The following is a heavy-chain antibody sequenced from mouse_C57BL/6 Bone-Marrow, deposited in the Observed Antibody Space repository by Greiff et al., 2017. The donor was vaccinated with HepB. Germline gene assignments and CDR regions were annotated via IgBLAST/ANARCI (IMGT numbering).Heavy chain of an antibody. Sequence: QVQLKQPGAELVKPGASVKVSCKASGYTFTSYWMHWVKQRPGQGLEWIGRIHPSDSDTNYNQKFKGKATLTVDKSSSTAYMQLSSLTSEDSAVYYCAIGALYDGCFAYWGQGTLVTVSA. CDR3: AIGALYDGCFAY. CDR1: GYTFTSYW. V-gene: IGHV1-74*01. CDR2: IHPSDSDT. D-gene: IGHD2-3*01. J-gene: IGHJ3*01.